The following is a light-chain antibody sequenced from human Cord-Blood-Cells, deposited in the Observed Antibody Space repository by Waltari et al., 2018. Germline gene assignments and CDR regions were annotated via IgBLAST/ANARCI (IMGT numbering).Light chain of an antibody. Sequence: QSALTQPRSVSGSPGQSVTISCTGTSSDFGGYNYVSWYQQHPGKAPKLMIYDVSKRPSGVPDLFSGSKSGNTASLTISGLQAEDEADYYCCSYAGSYTWVFGGGTKLTVL. J-gene: IGLJ3*02. CDR2: DVS. V-gene: IGLV2-11*01. CDR1: SSDFGGYNY. CDR3: CSYAGSYTWV.